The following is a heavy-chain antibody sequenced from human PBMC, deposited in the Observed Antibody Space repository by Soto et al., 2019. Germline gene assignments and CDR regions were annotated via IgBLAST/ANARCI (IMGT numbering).Heavy chain of an antibody. D-gene: IGHD4-17*01. V-gene: IGHV4-59*12. Sequence: TSETLSLTCTVSGGSIINYYWSWIRHPPGKGLEWIGYIYYSGTTSYNPSIRSRVTISVDTSKNQFSLKLSSVTAADTVVYYCARETYGDYVIYFDPWGQGTLVTVSS. CDR1: GGSIINYY. J-gene: IGHJ5*02. CDR3: ARETYGDYVIYFDP. CDR2: IYYSGTT.